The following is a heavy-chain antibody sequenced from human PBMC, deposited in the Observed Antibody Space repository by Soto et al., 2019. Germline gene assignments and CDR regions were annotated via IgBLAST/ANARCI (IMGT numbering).Heavy chain of an antibody. CDR2: ISGSGGST. Sequence: GGSLSLSCAASGFTFSSYAMSWVRQAPGKGLEWVSAISGSGGSTYYADSVKGRFTISRDNSKNTLYLQMNSLRAEDTAVYYCAKGSTGTTYFSDVWGKGTTVTVSS. V-gene: IGHV3-23*01. J-gene: IGHJ6*04. D-gene: IGHD1-7*01. CDR1: GFTFSSYA. CDR3: AKGSTGTTYFSDV.